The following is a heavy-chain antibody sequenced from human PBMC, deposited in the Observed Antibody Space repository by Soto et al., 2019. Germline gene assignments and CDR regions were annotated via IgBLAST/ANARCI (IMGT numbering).Heavy chain of an antibody. V-gene: IGHV4-4*07. D-gene: IGHD5-12*01. CDR1: GDSISSSY. J-gene: IGHJ4*02. CDR3: ARDSSVSGYDY. CDR2: IYTSGST. Sequence: PSETLSITCTACGDSISSSYCTWIRQPAGKGLEWIGRIYTSGSTNYNPSLKSRVTMSVDTSKNQFSLKLSSVTAADTAVYYCARDSSVSGYDYWGQGTLVTVSS.